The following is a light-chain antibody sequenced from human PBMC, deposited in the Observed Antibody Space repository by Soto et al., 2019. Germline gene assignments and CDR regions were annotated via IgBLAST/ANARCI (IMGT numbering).Light chain of an antibody. CDR2: DAS. J-gene: IGKJ1*01. V-gene: IGKV1-5*01. CDR3: QQYGSSPRT. CDR1: QSISSW. Sequence: DIQMTQSPSTLSASVGDRVTITCRASQSISSWLAWYQQKPGKAPKLLIYDASSLESGVPSRFSGSGSGTEFTLTISSLEPEDSAVYYCQQYGSSPRTFGQGTKVDIK.